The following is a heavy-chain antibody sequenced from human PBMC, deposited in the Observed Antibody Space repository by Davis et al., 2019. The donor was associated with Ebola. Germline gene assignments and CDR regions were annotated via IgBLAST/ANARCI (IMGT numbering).Heavy chain of an antibody. CDR1: GFTFSSYS. Sequence: PGGSLRLSCAASGFTFSSYSMNWVRQAPGKGLEWVSYISSSSSTIYYADSVKGRFTISRDNAKNSLYLQMNSLRDEDTAVYYCARAENTAMVPNWFDPWGQGTLVTVSS. CDR2: ISSSSSTI. D-gene: IGHD5-18*01. J-gene: IGHJ5*02. CDR3: ARAENTAMVPNWFDP. V-gene: IGHV3-48*02.